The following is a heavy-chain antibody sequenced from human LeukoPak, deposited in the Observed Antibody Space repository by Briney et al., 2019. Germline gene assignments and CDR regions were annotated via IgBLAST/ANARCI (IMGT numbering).Heavy chain of an antibody. CDR1: GFTFSSHG. D-gene: IGHD3-16*01. Sequence: GGSLRLSCTASGFTFSSHGMHWVRQAPGRGLEWVAVIWYDGSNKYYADSVRGRFTISRDNSKNTLFLQMNSLRVDDTAVYYCARWGPDKRFDYWGQGAQVTVS. V-gene: IGHV3-33*01. CDR3: ARWGPDKRFDY. CDR2: IWYDGSNK. J-gene: IGHJ4*02.